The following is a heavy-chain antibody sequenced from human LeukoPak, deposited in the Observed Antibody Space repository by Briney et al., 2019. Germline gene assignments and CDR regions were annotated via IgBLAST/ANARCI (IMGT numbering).Heavy chain of an antibody. V-gene: IGHV4-30-4*01. J-gene: IGHJ5*02. Sequence: SETLSLTCTVSGGSISSGDYYWSWIRQPPGKGLEWIGYIFNSGNTYYNPSLRSRVTISVDTSKNQFSLELSSVTAADTAVYYCARDRWFDPWGQGTLVTVSS. CDR1: GGSISSGDYY. CDR3: ARDRWFDP. CDR2: IFNSGNT.